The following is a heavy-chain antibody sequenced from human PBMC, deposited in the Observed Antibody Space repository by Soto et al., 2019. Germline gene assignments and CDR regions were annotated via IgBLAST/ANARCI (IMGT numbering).Heavy chain of an antibody. CDR1: GFTFSSYG. V-gene: IGHV3-23*01. D-gene: IGHD6-13*01. Sequence: GGSLRLSCAASGFTFSSYGMTWVRQAPGKGLEWVSGISGSGGRTYYADSVKGRFTISRDNSKNTLYLEMNSLRADDTAVYYCVNGGRPGYFDYWGQGTLVTVSS. CDR2: ISGSGGRT. CDR3: VNGGRPGYFDY. J-gene: IGHJ4*02.